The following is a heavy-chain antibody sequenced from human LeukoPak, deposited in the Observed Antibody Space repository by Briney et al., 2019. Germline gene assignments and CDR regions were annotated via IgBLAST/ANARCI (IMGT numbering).Heavy chain of an antibody. D-gene: IGHD3-10*01. Sequence: GGSLRLSSAASGFTFSSYEMNWVRQAPGKGLEWVSYISSSGSTIYYADSVEGRFTISRDNAKNSLYLQMNSLRAEDTAVYYCAREGIRYGSGSLDWGQGTLVIVSS. CDR2: ISSSGSTI. CDR1: GFTFSSYE. J-gene: IGHJ4*02. CDR3: AREGIRYGSGSLD. V-gene: IGHV3-48*03.